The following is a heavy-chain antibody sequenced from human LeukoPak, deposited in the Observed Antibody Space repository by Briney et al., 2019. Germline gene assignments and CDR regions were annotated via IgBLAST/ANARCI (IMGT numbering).Heavy chain of an antibody. CDR2: MNPNSGNT. V-gene: IGHV1-8*01. Sequence: ASVKVSFKASGYSFTSYDINWVRQATGQGLEWMGWMNPNSGNTGYAQNFQGRVTMTRDTSIKTAYMELSNLTSEDTAVYYCARVIRYYYGMDVWGQGATVTVSS. CDR1: GYSFTSYD. J-gene: IGHJ6*02. CDR3: ARVIRYYYGMDV.